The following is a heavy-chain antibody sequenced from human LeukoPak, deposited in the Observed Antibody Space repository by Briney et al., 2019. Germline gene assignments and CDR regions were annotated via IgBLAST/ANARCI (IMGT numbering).Heavy chain of an antibody. V-gene: IGHV3-21*01. CDR2: ISSSSSYI. D-gene: IGHD6-6*01. J-gene: IGHJ3*02. CDR3: ARRRSPYSSSSGAFDI. CDR1: GFTFSSYS. Sequence: GGSLRLSCAASGFTFSSYSMNWVRQAPGKGLEWVSSISSSSSYIYYADSVKGRFTISRDNAKNSLYLQMNSLRAEDTAVYYCARRRSPYSSSSGAFDIWGQGTMVTVSS.